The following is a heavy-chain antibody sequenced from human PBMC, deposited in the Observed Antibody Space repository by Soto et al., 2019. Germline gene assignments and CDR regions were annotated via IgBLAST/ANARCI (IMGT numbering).Heavy chain of an antibody. J-gene: IGHJ4*02. V-gene: IGHV3-33*08. CDR3: ARESSHDYQLEYFDY. Sequence: PGGSLRLSCAASGFTFSSYGLHWVRQAPGTGLEWVAVIWYDGSNKYYADSVQGRFTISRDNSKNTLYLQMNSMRAEDTAVYYCARESSHDYQLEYFDYWGQGTLVTVSS. D-gene: IGHD3-16*01. CDR2: IWYDGSNK. CDR1: GFTFSSYG.